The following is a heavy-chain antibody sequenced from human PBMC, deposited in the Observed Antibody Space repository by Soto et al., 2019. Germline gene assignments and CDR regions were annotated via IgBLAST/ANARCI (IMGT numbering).Heavy chain of an antibody. D-gene: IGHD4-17*01. CDR3: ARVINYGDFFDY. J-gene: IGHJ4*02. V-gene: IGHV3-33*01. CDR2: IWYDGSSK. CDR1: GFTFSSYG. Sequence: GGSLRLSCAASGFTFSSYGMHWVRQAPGKGLEWVAVIWYDGSSKYYADSVKGRFTISRDNSKNTLYLQMNSLRAEDTAVYYCARVINYGDFFDYWGQGTLVTVSS.